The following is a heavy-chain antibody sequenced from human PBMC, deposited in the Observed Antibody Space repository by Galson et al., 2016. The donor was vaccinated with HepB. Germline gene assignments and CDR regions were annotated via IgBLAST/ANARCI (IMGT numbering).Heavy chain of an antibody. Sequence: LRLSCAASGLTLSRFWMTWVRQAPGKGLEWVANINQDGSEKHYLDSVRGRFTISRDNAKNSLYLQMNSLRAEDTAVYFCARAYQYTLDYWGQGTLVTVSS. CDR3: ARAYQYTLDY. D-gene: IGHD1-1*01. CDR1: GLTLSRFW. V-gene: IGHV3-7*04. CDR2: INQDGSEK. J-gene: IGHJ4*02.